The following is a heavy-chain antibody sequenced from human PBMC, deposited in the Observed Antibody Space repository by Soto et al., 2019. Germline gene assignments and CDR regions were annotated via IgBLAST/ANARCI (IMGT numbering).Heavy chain of an antibody. CDR3: AKTGPGSSYGYYFDS. D-gene: IGHD5-18*01. J-gene: IGHJ4*02. CDR2: ISGSGGST. V-gene: IGHV3-23*01. CDR1: VFTFSSYG. Sequence: GSLRLSCAASVFTFSSYGMSWVRQAPGEGLEWVSGISGSGGSTYYADSVKGRFTISRDNSKNTLYLQMYSLRAEDTAVYYCAKTGPGSSYGYYFDSWGQGTLVTVSS.